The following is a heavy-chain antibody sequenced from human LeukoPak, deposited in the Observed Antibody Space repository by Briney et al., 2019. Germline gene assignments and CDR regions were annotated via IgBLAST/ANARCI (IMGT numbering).Heavy chain of an antibody. V-gene: IGHV3-48*03. D-gene: IGHD1-20*01. Sequence: GGSLRLSCAASGFTFSSYEMNWVRQAPGKGLEWVSYISSSGSTIYYADSVKGRFTISRDSSKNTLYLQMDSLRTEDTAVYYCARAGGLYNWNFGDAIDIWGQGTMVTVSS. J-gene: IGHJ3*02. CDR3: ARAGGLYNWNFGDAIDI. CDR2: ISSSGSTI. CDR1: GFTFSSYE.